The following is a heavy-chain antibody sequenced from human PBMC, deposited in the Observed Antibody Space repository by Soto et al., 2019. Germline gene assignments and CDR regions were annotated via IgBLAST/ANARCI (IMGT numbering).Heavy chain of an antibody. Sequence: KPSETLSLTCTVSGGSISSGDYYWSWIRQPPGKGLEWIGYIYYSGSTYYNPSLKSRVTISVDTSKNQFSLKLSSVTAADTAVYYCARGVTSSGWYSDYWGQGTLVTVSS. V-gene: IGHV4-30-4*01. CDR3: ARGVTSSGWYSDY. D-gene: IGHD6-19*01. CDR1: GGSISSGDYY. CDR2: IYYSGST. J-gene: IGHJ4*02.